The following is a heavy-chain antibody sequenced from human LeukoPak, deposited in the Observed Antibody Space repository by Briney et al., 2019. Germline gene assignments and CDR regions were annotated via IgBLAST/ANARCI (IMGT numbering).Heavy chain of an antibody. V-gene: IGHV4-39*01. D-gene: IGHD3-9*01. Sequence: SETLSLTCTVSGGSISSSSYYWGWIRQPPGKGLEWIGSIYYSGSTYYNPSLKSRVTISVDTSKNQFSLKLSSVTAADTAVYYCARPSYDILTGPDYWGQGTLVTVSS. CDR2: IYYSGST. CDR1: GGSISSSSYY. J-gene: IGHJ4*02. CDR3: ARPSYDILTGPDY.